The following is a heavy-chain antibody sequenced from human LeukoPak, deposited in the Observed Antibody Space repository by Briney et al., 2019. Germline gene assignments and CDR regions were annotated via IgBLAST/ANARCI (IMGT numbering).Heavy chain of an antibody. V-gene: IGHV3-48*04. CDR3: ATAGLTVGNYELFDC. Sequence: GGSLRLSCAVSGLAFSGYNMNWVRQAPGKGLEWVSYISYNSGNMYYADSVKGRLTISRDNAKNSLYLQMNTLRAEDTAVYYCATAGLTVGNYELFDCWGQGTLVTVSS. J-gene: IGHJ4*02. CDR2: ISYNSGNM. D-gene: IGHD3-3*01. CDR1: GLAFSGYN.